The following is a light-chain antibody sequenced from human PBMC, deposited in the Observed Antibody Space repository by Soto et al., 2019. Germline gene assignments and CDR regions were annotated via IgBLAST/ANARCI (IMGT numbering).Light chain of an antibody. V-gene: IGLV2-14*01. J-gene: IGLJ1*01. CDR3: NSQRSSGTGV. Sequence: QSVLTQPASVSGSPGQSITISCTGTSSDVGGYKHVSWYQHHPGKAPKLMIYEVSNRPSGVSNRFSGSKSGYTASLTISGLQAEDEADYYCNSQRSSGTGVLGTGTKAIVL. CDR2: EVS. CDR1: SSDVGGYKH.